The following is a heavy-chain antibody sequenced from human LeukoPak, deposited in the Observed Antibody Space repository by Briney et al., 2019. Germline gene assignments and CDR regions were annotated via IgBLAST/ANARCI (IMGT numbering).Heavy chain of an antibody. CDR1: GFPLSSYW. J-gene: IGHJ4*02. Sequence: PGGSLTLPCAASGFPLSSYWMHWVRQAPGKGLVWVARINRGGNSTRYAASEKSRFIISRDHAKNTLYTQLNGLSAEDTVVYCCAREEGDIVVVPAPYPDYGGQGTLVTVPS. CDR3: AREEGDIVVVPAPYPDY. V-gene: IGHV3-74*01. D-gene: IGHD2-2*01. CDR2: INRGGNST.